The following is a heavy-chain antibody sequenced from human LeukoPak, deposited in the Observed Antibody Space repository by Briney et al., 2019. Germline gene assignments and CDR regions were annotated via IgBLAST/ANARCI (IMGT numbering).Heavy chain of an antibody. V-gene: IGHV3-23*01. CDR1: GFPFSKYA. Sequence: GGSLRLSCAASGFPFSKYAMTWVRQAPGKGLEWVSAISGSGGTTYYADSVKGRFTISRDNSKNTLSVQMNSLRAEDTAVYYCAKSARSSLVYFGELLVDCWGQGTLVTVSS. D-gene: IGHD3-10*01. J-gene: IGHJ4*02. CDR2: ISGSGGTT. CDR3: AKSARSSLVYFGELLVDC.